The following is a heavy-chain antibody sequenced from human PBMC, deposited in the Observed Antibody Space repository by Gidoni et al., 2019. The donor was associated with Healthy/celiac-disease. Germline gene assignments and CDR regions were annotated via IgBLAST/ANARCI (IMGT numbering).Heavy chain of an antibody. CDR2: ISSDGSST. V-gene: IGHV3-74*01. J-gene: IGHJ6*02. Sequence: EVQLVESGGGLVQPGGSLILSCAASGFPFSTYWMHWGRQAPGKGLVWVSRISSDGSSTSYADSVKGRFTISRDNAKNTLYLQMNSLRAEDTAVYYCARDFTIGDCYYYYGMDVWGQGTTVTVSS. CDR1: GFPFSTYW. D-gene: IGHD1-1*01. CDR3: ARDFTIGDCYYYYGMDV.